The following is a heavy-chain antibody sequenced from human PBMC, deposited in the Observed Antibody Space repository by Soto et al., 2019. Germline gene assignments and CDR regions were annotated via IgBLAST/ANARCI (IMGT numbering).Heavy chain of an antibody. V-gene: IGHV4-59*01. CDR1: GDSFSSYY. Sequence: SETLSLTCTVSGDSFSSYYWTWIRQPPGKRLEWVAYIFHTGNTNYNPSLKSRVSISVDTSKNQFSLKLRSVTPADTAVYYCAALDGALDYWGPGTLVTVSS. CDR3: AALDGALDY. CDR2: IFHTGNT. D-gene: IGHD3-10*01. J-gene: IGHJ4*02.